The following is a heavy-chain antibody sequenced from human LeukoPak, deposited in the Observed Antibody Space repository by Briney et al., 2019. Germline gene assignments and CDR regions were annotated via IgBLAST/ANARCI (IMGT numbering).Heavy chain of an antibody. J-gene: IGHJ6*03. D-gene: IGHD2-2*01. CDR2: IYYTGGT. Sequence: SETLSLTCTVSGASLSSYYWSWIRQPPGKGLEWIGYIYYTGGTNYNPSLKSRVTISVDTSKNQFSLKLSSVTAADTAVYYCARGRMGYCSSTSCLEGYYYYYMDVWGKGTTVTVSS. V-gene: IGHV4-59*01. CDR3: ARGRMGYCSSTSCLEGYYYYYMDV. CDR1: GASLSSYY.